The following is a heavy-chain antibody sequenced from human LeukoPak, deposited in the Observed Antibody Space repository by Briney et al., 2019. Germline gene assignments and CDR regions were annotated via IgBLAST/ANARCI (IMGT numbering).Heavy chain of an antibody. CDR3: ARDKQQQLEGYYYYCYMDV. CDR2: FDPEDGET. V-gene: IGHV1-24*01. CDR1: GYTLTELS. Sequence: GASVKVSCKVSGYTLTELSMHWVRQAPGKGLEWMGGFDPEDGETIYAQKFQGRVTMTEDTSTDTAYMELSSLRSEDTAVYYCARDKQQQLEGYYYYCYMDVWGKGTTVTVSS. J-gene: IGHJ6*03. D-gene: IGHD6-13*01.